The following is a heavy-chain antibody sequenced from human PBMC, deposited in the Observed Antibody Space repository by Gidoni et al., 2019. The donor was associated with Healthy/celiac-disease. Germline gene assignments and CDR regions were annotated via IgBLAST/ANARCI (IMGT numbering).Heavy chain of an antibody. CDR2: IWYDGSNK. V-gene: IGHV3-33*01. CDR3: ARGEYYDSSGYFDY. Sequence: QVQLVASGGGVVQPGRSLRLAWAASGRTFSSYGMHWVRQAPGKGLGWVAVIWYDGSNKYYADSVKGRFTISRDNSKNTLYLQMNSLRAEDTAVYYCARGEYYDSSGYFDYWGQGTLVTVSS. CDR1: GRTFSSYG. J-gene: IGHJ4*02. D-gene: IGHD3-22*01.